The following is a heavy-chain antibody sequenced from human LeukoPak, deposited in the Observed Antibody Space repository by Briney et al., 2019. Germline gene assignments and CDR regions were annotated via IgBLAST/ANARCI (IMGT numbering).Heavy chain of an antibody. V-gene: IGHV1-69*05. CDR2: IIPIFGTA. Sequence: SVKVSCKASGGTFSSYAISWVRQAPGQGLEWMGGIIPIFGTANYAQKFQGRVTITTDESTSTAYMELSSLRSEDTAVYYCARGNRDDSRSRRYFDYRGQGTLVTVSS. J-gene: IGHJ4*02. CDR1: GGTFSSYA. CDR3: ARGNRDDSRSRRYFDY. D-gene: IGHD3-3*01.